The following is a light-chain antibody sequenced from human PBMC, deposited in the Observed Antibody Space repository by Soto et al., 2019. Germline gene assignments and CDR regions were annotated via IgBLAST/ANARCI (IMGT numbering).Light chain of an antibody. CDR3: QQYNSYSTT. CDR1: QTITCW. V-gene: IGKV1-5*01. CDR2: DAS. Sequence: DIQMTQSPSTLSASVGDRVTITCRASQTITCWLAWYQQKPGKAPKVLIYDASSLESGVPSRFSGSGSGTEFTLTISSLQPEDSATYYCQQYNSYSTTFGQGTKVEIK. J-gene: IGKJ1*01.